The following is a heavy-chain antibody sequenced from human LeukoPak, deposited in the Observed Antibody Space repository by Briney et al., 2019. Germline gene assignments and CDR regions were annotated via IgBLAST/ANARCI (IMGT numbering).Heavy chain of an antibody. V-gene: IGHV4-59*01. CDR3: ARSRNYESSGYYVHHFDY. Sequence: SETLSLTCTVSGVSISNYYWSWIRQPPGKGLEWIGYMHYSGSTSYNPSLKSRVTTSVDTSKNQFSLKLSSVTAADTAVYYCARSRNYESSGYYVHHFDYWGRGTLVTVSS. J-gene: IGHJ4*02. CDR1: GVSISNYY. CDR2: MHYSGST. D-gene: IGHD3-22*01.